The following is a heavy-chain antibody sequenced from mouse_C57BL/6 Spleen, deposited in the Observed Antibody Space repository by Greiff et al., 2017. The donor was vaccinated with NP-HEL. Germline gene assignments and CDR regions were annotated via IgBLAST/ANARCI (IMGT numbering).Heavy chain of an antibody. D-gene: IGHD3-2*02. CDR3: ARQETAQATWFAY. V-gene: IGHV5-9*01. CDR1: GFTFSSYT. CDR2: ISGGGGNT. J-gene: IGHJ3*01. Sequence: DVMLVESGGGLVKPGGSLKLSCAASGFTFSSYTMSWVRQTPEKRLEWVATISGGGGNTYYPDSVKGRFTISRDNAKNTLYLQMSSLRSEDTALYYCARQETAQATWFAYWGQGTLVTVSA.